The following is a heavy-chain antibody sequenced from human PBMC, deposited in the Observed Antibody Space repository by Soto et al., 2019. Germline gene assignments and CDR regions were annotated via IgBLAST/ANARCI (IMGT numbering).Heavy chain of an antibody. CDR3: AREGRKAARPGYYYGMDV. D-gene: IGHD6-6*01. V-gene: IGHV3-33*01. CDR2: IWYDGSNK. Sequence: GGSLRLSCAASGFTFSSYGMHWVRQAPGKGLEWVAVIWYDGSNKYYADSVKGRFTISRDNSKNTLYLQMNSLRAEDTAVYYCAREGRKAARPGYYYGMDVWGQGTTVTVSS. J-gene: IGHJ6*02. CDR1: GFTFSSYG.